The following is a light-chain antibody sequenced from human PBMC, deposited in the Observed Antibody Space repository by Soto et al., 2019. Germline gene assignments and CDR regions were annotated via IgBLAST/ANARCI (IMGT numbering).Light chain of an antibody. CDR1: QSVSSSY. V-gene: IGKV3-20*01. Sequence: EIVLTQSPGTLSLSPGERPTLSCRASQSVSSSYLAWYQQKPGQAPRLLIYDSSSRATGIPDRFSGSRSGTDFTLTISRLEPEDFAVYYCQQYHSSQYTFGQGTKLEIK. J-gene: IGKJ2*01. CDR2: DSS. CDR3: QQYHSSQYT.